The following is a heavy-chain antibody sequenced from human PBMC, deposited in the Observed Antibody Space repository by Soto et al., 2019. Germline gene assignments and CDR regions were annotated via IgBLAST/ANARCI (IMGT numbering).Heavy chain of an antibody. J-gene: IGHJ4*02. CDR2: IIPRFGKPA. D-gene: IGHD3-3*01. CDR3: ARSRFVDY. CDR1: GDSFSTFA. V-gene: IGHV1-69*06. Sequence: QVQLVQSGAEVKKPGSSVKVSCKASGDSFSTFAFSWVRQAPGQGLEWMGAIIPRFGKPANYAQKFQDRVPITADKSLTTVYMEVRSLRSEDTAVYYCARSRFVDYWGQGPPVTVSS.